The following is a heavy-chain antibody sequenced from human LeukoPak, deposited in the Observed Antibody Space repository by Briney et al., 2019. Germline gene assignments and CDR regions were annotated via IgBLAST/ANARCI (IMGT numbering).Heavy chain of an antibody. CDR1: GFTFSSYE. J-gene: IGHJ4*02. CDR3: ARDGALPFDY. Sequence: GESLRLSCAASGFTFSSYEMNWVRQAPGKGLEWVSYISNSGSTIYYAAPVKGRFTNPRDNAKNSLYLQMNRLRAEDTAVYYCARDGALPFDYWGQGTLVTVSS. V-gene: IGHV3-48*03. CDR2: ISNSGSTI.